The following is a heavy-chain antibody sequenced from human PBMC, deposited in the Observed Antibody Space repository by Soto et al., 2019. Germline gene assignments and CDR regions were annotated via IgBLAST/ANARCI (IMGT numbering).Heavy chain of an antibody. CDR1: GFTFSSYA. V-gene: IGHV3-23*01. D-gene: IGHD2-15*01. J-gene: IGHJ4*02. Sequence: EVQLLESGGGLVQPGGSLRLSCAASGFTFSSYAMSWVRQAPGKGLEWVSAISGSGGSTYYADSVKGRFTISRDNSKNTLYLKMNRLRAEDTAVYYCAKAPCSGGSCPIDPFDYWGQGTLVTVSS. CDR3: AKAPCSGGSCPIDPFDY. CDR2: ISGSGGST.